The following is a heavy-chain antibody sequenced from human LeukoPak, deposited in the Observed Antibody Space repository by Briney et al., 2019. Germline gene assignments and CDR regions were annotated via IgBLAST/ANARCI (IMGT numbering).Heavy chain of an antibody. D-gene: IGHD2-2*01. Sequence: PSETLSLTCTVSGGSIRNYYGSWIRQPPGKGLEWIGYVYNSGSTNYNPSLGSRVTISVDTSKNQFSLKLSSVTAADTAVYYCARDGTCSSTNCLRGDYYYMDVWGKGTTVTVSS. J-gene: IGHJ6*03. CDR3: ARDGTCSSTNCLRGDYYYMDV. CDR2: VYNSGST. V-gene: IGHV4-4*08. CDR1: GGSIRNYY.